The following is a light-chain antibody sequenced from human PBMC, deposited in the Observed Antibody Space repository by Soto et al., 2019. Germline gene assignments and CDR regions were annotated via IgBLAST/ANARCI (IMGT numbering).Light chain of an antibody. CDR1: QSISSR. CDR3: QQYNNWPPIT. V-gene: IGKV1-5*01. J-gene: IGKJ5*01. CDR2: DAS. Sequence: DIQMTQSPSTLSASVGDRVTITCRASQSISSRLAWYQQKPGKAPKLLIYDASSLESGVPSRFSGSGSGTEFTLTISSLQSEDSAVYYCQQYNNWPPITFGQGTRLEIK.